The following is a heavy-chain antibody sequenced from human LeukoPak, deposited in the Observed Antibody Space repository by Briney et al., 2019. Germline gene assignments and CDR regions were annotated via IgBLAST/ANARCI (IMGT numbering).Heavy chain of an antibody. V-gene: IGHV4-4*02. Sequence: PSGTLSLTCAVSGGSISSSNWWSWVRQPPGKGLEWIGEIYHSGSTNYNPSLKSRVTISVDKSKNQFSLKLSSVTAADTAVYYCARSAGYQLLWHYYYYMDVWGKGTTVTVSS. J-gene: IGHJ6*03. CDR1: GGSISSSNW. CDR3: ARSAGYQLLWHYYYYMDV. D-gene: IGHD2-2*01. CDR2: IYHSGST.